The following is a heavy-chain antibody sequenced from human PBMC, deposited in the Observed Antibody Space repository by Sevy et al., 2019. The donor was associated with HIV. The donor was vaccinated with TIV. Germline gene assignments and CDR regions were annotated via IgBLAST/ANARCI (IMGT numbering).Heavy chain of an antibody. V-gene: IGHV1-69*13. D-gene: IGHD3-9*01. CDR3: ARAYDILTGYYNNYYGMDV. J-gene: IGHJ6*02. CDR2: IIPIFGTA. Sequence: ASVKVSCKASGGTFSSYAISWVRQAPGQGLEWMGGIIPIFGTANYAQKFQGRVTITADESTSTAYMELSSLRSEDTAVYYCARAYDILTGYYNNYYGMDVWGQGTTVTVSS. CDR1: GGTFSSYA.